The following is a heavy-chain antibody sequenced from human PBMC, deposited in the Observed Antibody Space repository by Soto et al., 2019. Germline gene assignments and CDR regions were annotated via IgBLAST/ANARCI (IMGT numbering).Heavy chain of an antibody. J-gene: IGHJ5*02. CDR2: INAGNGNT. CDR1: GYTFTSYA. CDR3: ARDDGYCSSTSCLWYNWFDP. D-gene: IGHD2-2*01. V-gene: IGHV1-3*01. Sequence: ASVKVSCKASGYTFTSYAMHWVRQAPGQRLEWMGWINAGNGNTKYSQKFQGRVTITRDTSASTAYMELSSLRSEDTAVYYCARDDGYCSSTSCLWYNWFDPWGQGTLVTVSS.